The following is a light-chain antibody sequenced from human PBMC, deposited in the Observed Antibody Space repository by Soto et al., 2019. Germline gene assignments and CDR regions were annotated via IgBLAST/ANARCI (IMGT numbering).Light chain of an antibody. J-gene: IGKJ4*01. V-gene: IGKV3-11*01. CDR3: QHRSSWPT. Sequence: EIVLTQSPVTLSLSPGERATLSCRASQSVGSYLVWYQQKPGQAPRLLILDASTRATDTPDRFSGSGSGTDFTLTISSLEPEDFAIYYCQHRSSWPTFGGGTRVEIK. CDR2: DAS. CDR1: QSVGSY.